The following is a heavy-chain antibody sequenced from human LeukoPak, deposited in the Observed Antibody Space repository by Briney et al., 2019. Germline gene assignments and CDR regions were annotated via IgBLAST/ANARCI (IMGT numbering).Heavy chain of an antibody. CDR1: GFTFSNFA. V-gene: IGHV3-23*01. Sequence: PGGSLGLSCAVSGFTFSNFAMSWVRQAPGKGLEWVSAISGSGATTYYADSVKGRFTISRDNSKNTLYLQMNSLRADDTAVYFCAKRAANGQTYYFDYWGQGTLVTVSS. CDR2: ISGSGATT. CDR3: AKRAANGQTYYFDY. J-gene: IGHJ4*02. D-gene: IGHD6-25*01.